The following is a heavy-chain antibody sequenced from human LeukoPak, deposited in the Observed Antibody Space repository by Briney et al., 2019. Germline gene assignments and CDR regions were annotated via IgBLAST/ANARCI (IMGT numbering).Heavy chain of an antibody. V-gene: IGHV1-18*01. J-gene: IGHJ6*03. CDR2: ISAYNGNT. CDR3: ARDFKRPYYMDV. Sequence: ASVKVSCKASGYTFTSYGISWVRQAPGQGLEWMGWISAYNGNTNYAQKLQGRVIMTTDTSTSTAYMELRSLRSDDTAVYYCARDFKRPYYMDVWGKGTTVTVSS. CDR1: GYTFTSYG.